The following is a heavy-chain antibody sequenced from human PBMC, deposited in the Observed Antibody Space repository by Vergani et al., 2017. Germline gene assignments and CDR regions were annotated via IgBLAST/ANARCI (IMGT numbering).Heavy chain of an antibody. CDR3: ARHISGSYWDFDY. CDR2: IYHSGST. J-gene: IGHJ4*02. D-gene: IGHD1-26*01. CDR1: GYSISSGYY. Sequence: QVQLQESGPGLVKPSETLSLTCAVSGYSISSGYYWGWIRQPPGKGLEWIGSIYHSGSTYYNPSLKSRVTISVDTSKNQFSLKLSSVTAADTAVYYCARHISGSYWDFDYWDQGTLVTVSS. V-gene: IGHV4-38-2*01.